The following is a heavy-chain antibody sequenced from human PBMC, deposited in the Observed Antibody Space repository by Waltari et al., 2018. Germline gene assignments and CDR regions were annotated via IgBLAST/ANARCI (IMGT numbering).Heavy chain of an antibody. CDR3: AKSSGYSYGLRLDY. V-gene: IGHV3-23*01. D-gene: IGHD5-18*01. CDR1: GFPFSNYT. Sequence: DVQLLESGGGLAQPGRSLRLSCPAAGFPFSNYTLTWVRQAPGKGLEWVSGISGSGISRYYADSVKGRFSISRDKSKNTMYMQMNSLRVEDTAVYYCAKSSGYSYGLRLDYWGQGILVTVSS. CDR2: ISGSGISR. J-gene: IGHJ4*02.